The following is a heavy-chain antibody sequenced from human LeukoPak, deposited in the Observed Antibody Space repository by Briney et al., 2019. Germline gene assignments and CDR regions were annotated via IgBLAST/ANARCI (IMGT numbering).Heavy chain of an antibody. CDR3: VRGRGYYVGYYYYYMDV. V-gene: IGHV4-34*01. CDR1: GGSFSGYY. D-gene: IGHD3-3*01. J-gene: IGHJ6*03. Sequence: SETLSLTCAVYGGSFSGYYWSWIRQPPGKGLEWIGEINHSGSTNYNPSLKSRVTISVDTSKNQFSLKLSSVTAADTAVYYCVRGRGYYVGYYYYYMDVWGKGTTVTVSS. CDR2: INHSGST.